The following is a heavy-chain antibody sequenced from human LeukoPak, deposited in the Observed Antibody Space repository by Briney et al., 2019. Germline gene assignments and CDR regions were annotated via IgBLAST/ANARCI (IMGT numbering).Heavy chain of an antibody. J-gene: IGHJ4*02. CDR2: INHSGST. V-gene: IGHV4-30-2*01. CDR3: ARGVYEDSFDY. D-gene: IGHD2-8*01. CDR1: GGSISSGGYY. Sequence: SQTLSLTCTVSGGSISSGGYYWSWIRQPPGKGLEWIGEINHSGSTNYNPSLKSRVTISVDTSKNQFSLKLSSVTAADTAVYYCARGVYEDSFDYWGQGTLVTVSS.